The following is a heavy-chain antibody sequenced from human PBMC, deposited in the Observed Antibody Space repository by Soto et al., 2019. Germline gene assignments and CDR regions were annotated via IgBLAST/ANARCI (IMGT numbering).Heavy chain of an antibody. D-gene: IGHD1-26*01. J-gene: IGHJ3*01. Sequence: EVPLVASGGGLVQPGGSLRLSCAVSGFTFSSSEMYWVRQAPGKGLEWISYIHPSGQPIFYADSVKGRFTISRDNYNNSLFRQINSLRAEDTDVYYGARRASRWGQGTMVTVSS. CDR2: IHPSGQPI. CDR3: ARRASR. CDR1: GFTFSSSE. V-gene: IGHV3-48*03.